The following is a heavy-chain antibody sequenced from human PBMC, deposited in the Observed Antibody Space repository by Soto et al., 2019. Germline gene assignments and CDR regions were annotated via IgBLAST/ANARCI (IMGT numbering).Heavy chain of an antibody. Sequence: GGSLRLSCAASGFTFSSNGMNWVRQAPGKGLEWVSGIRSDGDTTYNADSVKGRFTVSRDTSKNTVYLQMNSLRVEDAAIYYCAKGKGVGATPDGANCWGQGTLVTVSS. D-gene: IGHD1-26*01. CDR3: AKGKGVGATPDGANC. CDR2: IRSDGDTT. J-gene: IGHJ4*02. CDR1: GFTFSSNG. V-gene: IGHV3-23*01.